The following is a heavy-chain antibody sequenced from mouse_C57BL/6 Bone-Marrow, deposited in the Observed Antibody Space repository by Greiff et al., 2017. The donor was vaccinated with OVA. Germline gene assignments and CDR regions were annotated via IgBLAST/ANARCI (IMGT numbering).Heavy chain of an antibody. CDR1: GYTFTDYE. D-gene: IGHD2-5*01. V-gene: IGHV1-15*01. J-gene: IGHJ4*01. Sequence: VQVVESGAELVRPGASVTLSCKASGYTFTDYEMHWVKQTPVHGLEWIGAIDPETGGTAYNQQFKGKAILTADKSSSTAYMELRSLTSEDSAVYYCTRGYSNYYAMDYWGQGTSVTVSS. CDR3: TRGYSNYYAMDY. CDR2: IDPETGGT.